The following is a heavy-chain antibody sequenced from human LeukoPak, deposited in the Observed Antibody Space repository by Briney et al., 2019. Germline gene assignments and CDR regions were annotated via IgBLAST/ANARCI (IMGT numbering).Heavy chain of an antibody. V-gene: IGHV1-69*13. CDR1: GGTFSSYA. CDR3: AREGNPVETIKNYFDY. D-gene: IGHD1-14*01. CDR2: IIPIFGTA. J-gene: IGHJ4*02. Sequence: SVKVSCKASGGTFSSYAIGWVRQAPGQGLEWMGGIIPIFGTANYAQKFQGRVTITADESTSTAYMELSSLRSEDTAVYYCAREGNPVETIKNYFDYWGQGTLVTVSS.